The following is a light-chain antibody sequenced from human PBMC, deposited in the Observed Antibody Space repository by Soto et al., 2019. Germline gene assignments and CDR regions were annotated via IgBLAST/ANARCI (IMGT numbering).Light chain of an antibody. CDR1: QSIYSR. J-gene: IGKJ4*01. CDR2: ATS. Sequence: DIQMTQSPSSVSASVGDTVTITCRASQSIYSRLAWYQQKPGKAPELLIYATSTLQNGVPSRFSGSGFGTDFTLSISSLQPEDYASYFCQQTDDFPLTFGGGTKVEI. V-gene: IGKV1D-12*01. CDR3: QQTDDFPLT.